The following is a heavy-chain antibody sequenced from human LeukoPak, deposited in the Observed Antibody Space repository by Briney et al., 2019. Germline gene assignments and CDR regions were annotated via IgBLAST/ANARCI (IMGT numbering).Heavy chain of an antibody. D-gene: IGHD3-9*01. CDR3: AREYYDILTPYGY. CDR2: IKQGGSEK. V-gene: IGHV3-7*03. Sequence: GGSLRLSCAASGFTFSSYWMSWVRQAPGKGLEWVANIKQGGSEKYYVDSVKGRFTISRDNAKNSLYLQMNSLRAEDTAVYYCAREYYDILTPYGYWGQGTLVTVSS. J-gene: IGHJ4*02. CDR1: GFTFSSYW.